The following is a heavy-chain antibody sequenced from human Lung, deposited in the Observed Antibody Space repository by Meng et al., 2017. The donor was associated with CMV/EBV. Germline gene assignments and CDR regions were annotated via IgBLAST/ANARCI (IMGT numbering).Heavy chain of an antibody. CDR3: VREGYYCTSTDCYKSFDY. Sequence: TFSDSFMHWVRQAPGQGLEWMGLINVNNGGTNSAQNLQGRVTMTRDTSVSTAYMDLSRLRSDDTAVYYCVREGYYCTSTDCYKSFDYWGQGTLVTVSS. CDR1: TFSDSF. CDR2: INVNNGGT. J-gene: IGHJ4*02. V-gene: IGHV1-2*02. D-gene: IGHD2-2*02.